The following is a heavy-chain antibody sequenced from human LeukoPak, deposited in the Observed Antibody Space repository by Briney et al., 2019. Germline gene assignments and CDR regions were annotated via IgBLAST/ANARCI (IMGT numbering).Heavy chain of an antibody. V-gene: IGHV3-23*01. CDR2: ISGSGEST. CDR1: GFTFSSYA. Sequence: GGSLRLSCAASGFTFSSYAMHWVRQAPGKGLEWVSGISGSGESTYYADSVKGRFTISRDNSKNTLYLQMNSLRAEDTAVYYCAKDRSDSSTWYAGSHWGQGTLVTVSS. D-gene: IGHD6-13*01. J-gene: IGHJ4*02. CDR3: AKDRSDSSTWYAGSH.